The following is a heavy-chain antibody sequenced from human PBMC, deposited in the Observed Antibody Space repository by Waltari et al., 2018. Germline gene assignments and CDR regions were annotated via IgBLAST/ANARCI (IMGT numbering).Heavy chain of an antibody. D-gene: IGHD4-17*01. CDR2: VDPEDGET. CDR3: ATADNPYGGNSYYYYDMDV. J-gene: IGHJ6*02. Sequence: EVQLVQSGAEVKKPGATVKISCKVSGYTFTDYYMHWVQQAPGKGLEWMGLVDPEDGETIYAEKFQGRVTITADTSTDTAYMELSSLRSEDTAVYYCATADNPYGGNSYYYYDMDVWGQGTTVTVSS. CDR1: GYTFTDYY. V-gene: IGHV1-69-2*01.